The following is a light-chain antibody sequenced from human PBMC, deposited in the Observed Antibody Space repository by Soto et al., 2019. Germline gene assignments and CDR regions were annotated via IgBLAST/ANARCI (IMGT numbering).Light chain of an antibody. CDR3: NSYAASYSYV. CDR2: EVA. Sequence: QSALTQPASASGSPGQSVTISCTGTDNDIGFYDYVSWYQHYPGKAPRLIIYEVAHRPSGVSNRFSGSKSGNTASLTVSGLQAADEADYYCNSYAASYSYVFGSGTQLTVL. J-gene: IGLJ1*01. CDR1: DNDIGFYDY. V-gene: IGLV2-8*01.